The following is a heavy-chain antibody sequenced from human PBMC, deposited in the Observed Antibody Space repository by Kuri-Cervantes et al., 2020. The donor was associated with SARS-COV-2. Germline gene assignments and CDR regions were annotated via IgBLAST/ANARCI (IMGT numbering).Heavy chain of an antibody. D-gene: IGHD4-17*01. V-gene: IGHV3-74*01. CDR3: ARAGYGDRNLGDY. J-gene: IGHJ4*02. Sequence: GESLKISCVGFGFTFDSHTMSWVRQAPGKGLVWVSRINSDGSSTSYADSVKGRFTISRDNAKNTLYLQMNSLRAEDTAVYYCARAGYGDRNLGDYWGQGTLVTVSS. CDR1: GFTFDSHT. CDR2: INSDGSST.